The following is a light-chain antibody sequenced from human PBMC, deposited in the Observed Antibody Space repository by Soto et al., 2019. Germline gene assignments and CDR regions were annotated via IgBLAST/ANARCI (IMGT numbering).Light chain of an antibody. CDR3: QQYDTFSHT. CDR1: QNINNW. Sequence: DIQMTQSPSTLSASVGDTVTITCRASQNINNWLAWYQQKPGKAPKLLIYKASSLESGVALKFSGSGSGTEFTLTISVLQADDFATYCCQQYDTFSHTFGQGTKLEIK. J-gene: IGKJ2*01. CDR2: KAS. V-gene: IGKV1-5*03.